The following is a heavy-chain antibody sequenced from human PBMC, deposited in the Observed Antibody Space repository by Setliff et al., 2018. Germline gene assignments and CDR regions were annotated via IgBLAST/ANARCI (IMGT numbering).Heavy chain of an antibody. CDR1: GGSIDSRY. D-gene: IGHD3-3*01. V-gene: IGHV4-59*11. CDR2: IYYSGNT. CDR3: ARGKTFFGAFIRAFDI. Sequence: SETLSLTCSVSGGSIDSRYWSWIRQPPGKGLEWIGSIYYSGNTNYNPSLKSRVTISIDTSKNQFSLKLSSVTAADTAVYHCARGKTFFGAFIRAFDIWGQGRMVTVSS. J-gene: IGHJ3*02.